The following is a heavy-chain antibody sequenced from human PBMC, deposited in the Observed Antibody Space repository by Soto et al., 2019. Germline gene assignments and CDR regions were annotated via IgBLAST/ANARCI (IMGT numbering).Heavy chain of an antibody. V-gene: IGHV3-23*01. D-gene: IGHD2-15*01. CDR1: GFTFSSYA. CDR2: ISGSGGST. J-gene: IGHJ4*02. Sequence: GGSLRLSCAASGFTFSSYAMSWVRQAPGKGLEWVSAISGSGGSTYYADSVKGRFTMSRDNSKNTLYLQMNSLRAEDTAVYYCAKDIVVVVAARGKGEFDYWGQGTLVTVSS. CDR3: AKDIVVVVAARGKGEFDY.